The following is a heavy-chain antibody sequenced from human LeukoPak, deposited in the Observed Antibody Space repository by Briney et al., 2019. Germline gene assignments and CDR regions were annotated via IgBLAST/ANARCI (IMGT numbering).Heavy chain of an antibody. J-gene: IGHJ4*02. CDR1: GFIFEEYG. Sequence: PGGSLRLSCAASGFIFEEYGMSWVRQAPGKGLEWVSGINWRGGNTGYADSVRGRFTMSRDNAKNSLSLQMNSLRVEDTALYYCARDPPRYCNGDTCPSDYWAQGTLVTVSA. V-gene: IGHV3-20*04. CDR3: ARDPPRYCNGDTCPSDY. CDR2: INWRGGNT. D-gene: IGHD2-15*01.